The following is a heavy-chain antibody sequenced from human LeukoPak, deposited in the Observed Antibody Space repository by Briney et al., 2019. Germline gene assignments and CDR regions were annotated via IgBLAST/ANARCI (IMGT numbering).Heavy chain of an antibody. Sequence: PSETLSLTCTVSGGSISSYYWSWIRQFPGKGLEWIGCIYYSGSTNYNSSLKSRVTISVDTSRNQFSLKLSSMTAADTAVYYCARATGGNSPYWGQGILVTVSS. D-gene: IGHD4-23*01. J-gene: IGHJ4*02. CDR3: ARATGGNSPY. CDR2: IYYSGST. V-gene: IGHV4-59*01. CDR1: GGSISSYY.